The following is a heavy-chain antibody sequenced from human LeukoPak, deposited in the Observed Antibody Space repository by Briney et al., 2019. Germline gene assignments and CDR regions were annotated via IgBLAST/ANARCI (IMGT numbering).Heavy chain of an antibody. CDR3: AKESRALYYFDY. CDR2: INWDGDST. CDR1: GFTFDDYT. D-gene: IGHD3-10*01. V-gene: IGHV3-43*01. J-gene: IGHJ4*02. Sequence: PGGSLRLSCAASGFTFDDYTMHWVRQAPGKGLEWVSLINWDGDSTYYADSVKGRFTISRDNSKNSLSLQMNSLRPEDTALYYCAKESRALYYFDYWGQGTLVTVSS.